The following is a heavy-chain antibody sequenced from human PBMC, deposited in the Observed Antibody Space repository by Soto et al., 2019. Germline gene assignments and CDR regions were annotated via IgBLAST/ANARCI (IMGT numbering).Heavy chain of an antibody. CDR1: GGSMSRSSYY. D-gene: IGHD1-1*01. CDR3: ARPNSFTRNGDHRDHLSFPAQRSSDL. CDR2: IYYSGST. V-gene: IGHV4-39*01. Sequence: PPETLSHTCTVSGGSMSRSSYYWGWIRQHPGKGLEWIGSIYYSGSTYYNPSLKSRVTISVDTSKNQFSLKLSSVTAADTAVYYCARPNSFTRNGDHRDHLSFPAQRSSDL. J-gene: IGHJ2*01.